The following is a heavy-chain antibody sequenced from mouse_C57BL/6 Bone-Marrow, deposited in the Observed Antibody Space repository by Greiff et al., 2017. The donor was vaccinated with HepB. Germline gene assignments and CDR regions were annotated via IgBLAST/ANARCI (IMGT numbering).Heavy chain of an antibody. CDR1: GFTFSSYA. D-gene: IGHD1-1*01. V-gene: IGHV5-4*01. J-gene: IGHJ4*01. CDR3: ARGLLRYY. Sequence: DVQLVESGGGLVKPGGSLKLSCAASGFTFSSYAMSWVRQTPEKRLEWVATISDGGSYTYYPDNVKGRFTISRDNAKNNLYLQMSHLKSEDTAMYYCARGLLRYYWGQGTSVTVSS. CDR2: ISDGGSYT.